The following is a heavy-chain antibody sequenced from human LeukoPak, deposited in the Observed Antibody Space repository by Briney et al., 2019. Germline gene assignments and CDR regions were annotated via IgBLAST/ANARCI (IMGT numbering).Heavy chain of an antibody. D-gene: IGHD3-10*01. J-gene: IGHJ4*02. CDR3: AAGPFRDQFDY. V-gene: IGHV3-30*03. CDR1: GFTFSSYG. Sequence: GGSLRLSCAASGFTFSSYGMHWVRQAPGKGLEWVAVISYDGSNKYYADSVKGRFTISRDNSKNTLYLQMNSLRAEDTAVYYCAAGPFRDQFDYWGQGTLVTVSS. CDR2: ISYDGSNK.